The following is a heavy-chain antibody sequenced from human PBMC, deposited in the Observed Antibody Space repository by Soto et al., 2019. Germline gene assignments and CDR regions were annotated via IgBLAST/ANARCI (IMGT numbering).Heavy chain of an antibody. J-gene: IGHJ5*02. CDR1: GYTFTGYY. CDR3: ARDPASSIATNWFDP. Sequence: ASVKVSCKASGYTFTGYYMHWVRQAPGQGLKWMGWINPNSGGTNYAQKFQGRVTMTRDTSISTAYMELSRLRSDDTAVYYCARDPASSIATNWFDPWGQGTLVTVSS. V-gene: IGHV1-2*02. D-gene: IGHD6-6*01. CDR2: INPNSGGT.